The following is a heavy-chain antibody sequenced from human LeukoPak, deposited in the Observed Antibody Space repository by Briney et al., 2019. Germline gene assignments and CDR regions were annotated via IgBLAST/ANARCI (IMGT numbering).Heavy chain of an antibody. CDR3: ARAGGYYYYGMDV. CDR2: IYYSGST. CDR1: GGSISSYY. Sequence: PSETLSLTCTVSGGSISSYYWSWIRQPPGKGLEWIGYIYYSGSTDYNPSLKSRVTISVDTSKNQFSLKLSSVTAVDTAVYYCARAGGYYYYGMDVWGQGTTVTVSS. D-gene: IGHD1-1*01. J-gene: IGHJ6*02. V-gene: IGHV4-59*01.